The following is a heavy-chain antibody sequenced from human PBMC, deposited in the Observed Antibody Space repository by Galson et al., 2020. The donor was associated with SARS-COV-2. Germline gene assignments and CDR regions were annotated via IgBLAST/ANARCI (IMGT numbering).Heavy chain of an antibody. J-gene: IGHJ4*02. D-gene: IGHD3-9*01. CDR3: ALGAILTGYYYFDY. Sequence: GESLKISCKASGYTFTRYGISWVRKAPGQGLEWMGWISAYNGNTNYAQKLQGRVTMTTDTSTSTAYMELRSLRSDDTAVYYCALGAILTGYYYFDYWGQGTLVTVSS. CDR1: GYTFTRYG. CDR2: ISAYNGNT. V-gene: IGHV1-18*01.